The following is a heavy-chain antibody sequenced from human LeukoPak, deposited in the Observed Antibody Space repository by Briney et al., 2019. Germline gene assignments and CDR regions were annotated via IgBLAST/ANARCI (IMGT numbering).Heavy chain of an antibody. CDR3: ARVDTAMGTHFDY. V-gene: IGHV3-53*01. Sequence: GGSLTLSCEASGFTVSSNHMSWVRQAPGKGLEWVAFIYSGGSTYYADSVKGRLTISRDNSKNTLNLQMNSLRAEDTAVYYCARVDTAMGTHFDYWGQGTLVTVSS. D-gene: IGHD5-18*01. J-gene: IGHJ4*02. CDR2: IYSGGST. CDR1: GFTVSSNH.